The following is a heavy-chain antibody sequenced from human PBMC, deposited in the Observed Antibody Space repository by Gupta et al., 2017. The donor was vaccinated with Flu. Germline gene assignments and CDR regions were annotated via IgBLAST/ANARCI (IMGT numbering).Heavy chain of an antibody. CDR1: GGTCNTYT. J-gene: IGHJ5*01. CDR3: AREGGSGTYGWFDS. CDR2: IRPIFGSA. Sequence: GGTCNTYTSGGGRQAPGQGLEWMGGIRPIFGSANYAKKCQGRVTRTADESTSTADMDLSSLRSEETAVYDCAREGGSGTYGWFDSWGQGTLVTVSS. D-gene: IGHD1-26*01. V-gene: IGHV1-69*01.